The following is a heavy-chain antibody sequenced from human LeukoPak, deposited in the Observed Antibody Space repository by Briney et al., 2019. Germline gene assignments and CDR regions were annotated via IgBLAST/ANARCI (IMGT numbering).Heavy chain of an antibody. J-gene: IGHJ4*02. D-gene: IGHD3-3*01. Sequence: GGSLRLSCAASGFTFSDYYMSWIRQAPGKGLEWVSYISSSGSTIYYADSVKGRFTISRDNAKNSLYLQMNSLRAEDTAVYYCARDSGLTYYDFWSGYFNKDYWGQGTLVTVSS. V-gene: IGHV3-11*04. CDR1: GFTFSDYY. CDR3: ARDSGLTYYDFWSGYFNKDY. CDR2: ISSSGSTI.